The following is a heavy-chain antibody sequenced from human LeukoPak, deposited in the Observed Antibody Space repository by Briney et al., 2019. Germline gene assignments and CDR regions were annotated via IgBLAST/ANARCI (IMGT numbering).Heavy chain of an antibody. CDR2: ISYDGSNK. D-gene: IGHD2-2*01. V-gene: IGHV3-30-3*01. CDR3: ARAYCTSTSCSYHFDY. CDR1: GFTFSSYA. J-gene: IGHJ4*02. Sequence: PGRSLRLSCAASGFTFSSYAIHWVRQAPGKGLEWVAVISYDGSNKYYADSVRGRFTISRDNSKNTLYVQMNSLRAEDTAEYYCARAYCTSTSCSYHFDYWGQGTLVTVSS.